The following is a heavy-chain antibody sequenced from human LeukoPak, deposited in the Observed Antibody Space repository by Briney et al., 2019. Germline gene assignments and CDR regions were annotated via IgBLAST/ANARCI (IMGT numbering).Heavy chain of an antibody. CDR1: GGSISSYQ. J-gene: IGHJ5*02. CDR2: IYYSGST. D-gene: IGHD2-2*01. Sequence: SETLSLTCTVSGGSISSYQWSWIRQPPGKGLEWIGYIYYSGSTNYNPSLKSRVTMSVDTSKNQFSLKLSSVTAADTAVYYCAREYCSSTSCYGWFDPWGQGTLVTVSS. V-gene: IGHV4-59*12. CDR3: AREYCSSTSCYGWFDP.